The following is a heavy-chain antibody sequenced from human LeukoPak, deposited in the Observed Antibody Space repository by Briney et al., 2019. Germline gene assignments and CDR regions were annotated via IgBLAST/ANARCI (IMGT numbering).Heavy chain of an antibody. CDR1: GFTFSSYA. CDR3: ALPNKKGFVY. D-gene: IGHD1/OR15-1a*01. V-gene: IGHV3-23*01. J-gene: IGHJ4*02. CDR2: ISGSGGST. Sequence: GRSLRLSCAASGFTFSSYAMSWVRQAAGKGLEWVSAISGSGGSTYYADSVKGRFTISRANSNDSLHLQMTRLTAEATSLYYCALPNKKGFVYWGQGTLVTVSS.